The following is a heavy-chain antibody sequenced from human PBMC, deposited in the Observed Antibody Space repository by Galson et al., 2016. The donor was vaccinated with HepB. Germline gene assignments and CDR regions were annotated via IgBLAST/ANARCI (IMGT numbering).Heavy chain of an antibody. D-gene: IGHD3-3*01. Sequence: SLRLSCAASGITFSDSYMTWIRQAPGKGLEWLSYISSSGSTIYYADSVKGRFTISRDNAKSSLYLQMNSLRAEDTAVYYCARVMVDYHYWSNKPKHYYSGMVVWGQGTTVTVSS. V-gene: IGHV3-11*01. CDR1: GITFSDSY. J-gene: IGHJ6*02. CDR3: ARVMVDYHYWSNKPKHYYSGMVV. CDR2: ISSSGSTI.